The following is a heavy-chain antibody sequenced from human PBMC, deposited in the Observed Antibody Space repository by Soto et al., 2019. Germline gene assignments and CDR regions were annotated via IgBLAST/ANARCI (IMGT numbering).Heavy chain of an antibody. CDR2: INSGGGST. D-gene: IGHD2-15*01. CDR3: ARVYCSGGSCSHLDY. J-gene: IGHJ4*02. CDR1: GFTFSNYA. V-gene: IGHV3-74*01. Sequence: GGSLRLACAASGFTFSNYAMTWVRQAPGKGLEWVSAINSGGGSTSYADSVKGRFTISRDNAKNTLYLQMNSLRAEDTAVYYCARVYCSGGSCSHLDYWGQG.